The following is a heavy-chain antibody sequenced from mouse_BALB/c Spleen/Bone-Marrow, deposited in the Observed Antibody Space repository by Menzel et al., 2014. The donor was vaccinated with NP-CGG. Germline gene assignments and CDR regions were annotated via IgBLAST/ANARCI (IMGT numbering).Heavy chain of an antibody. J-gene: IGHJ4*01. Sequence: QVQLQQSGAELTKPGASVTMSCKASGYTFTNYWIHWIKQRPGQGLEWIGYINPGIGYTDYNPNFKDKATLTADKSSITAYMQLSSLTSEDSSVYYCARENGTYVIDYWGQGTSVTVAS. D-gene: IGHD4-1*01. CDR1: GYTFTNYW. CDR3: ARENGTYVIDY. V-gene: IGHV1-7*01. CDR2: INPGIGYT.